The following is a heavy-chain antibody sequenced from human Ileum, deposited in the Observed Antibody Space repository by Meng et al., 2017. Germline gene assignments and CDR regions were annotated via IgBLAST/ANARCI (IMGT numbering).Heavy chain of an antibody. V-gene: IGHV3-33*08. CDR1: GFPCSASG. D-gene: IGHD3-10*01. CDR2: MASQGNNQ. Sequence: VHGVGSGGGGVQSETSARLSCAFSGFPCSASGMHWICQTPGKGMGWVAMMASQGNNQYYADSVKGRFTISRDDSKNTVYLQMDSLRAEATAVYYCARDRGVRDLDYWGQGTLVTVSS. CDR3: ARDRGVRDLDY. J-gene: IGHJ4*02.